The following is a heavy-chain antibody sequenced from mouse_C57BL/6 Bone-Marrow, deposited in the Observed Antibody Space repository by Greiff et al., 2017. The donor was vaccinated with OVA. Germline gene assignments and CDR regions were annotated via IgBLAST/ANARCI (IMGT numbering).Heavy chain of an antibody. CDR3: ARRDGNYSFYYAMDY. CDR2: IYPGSGST. D-gene: IGHD2-1*01. J-gene: IGHJ4*01. Sequence: QVQLQQSGAELVKPGASVKMSCKASGYTFTSYWITWVKQRPGQGLEWIGDIYPGSGSTNYNEKFKSKATLTVDTSSSTAYMQLSSLTSEDSAVYYCARRDGNYSFYYAMDYWGQGTSVTVSS. CDR1: GYTFTSYW. V-gene: IGHV1-55*01.